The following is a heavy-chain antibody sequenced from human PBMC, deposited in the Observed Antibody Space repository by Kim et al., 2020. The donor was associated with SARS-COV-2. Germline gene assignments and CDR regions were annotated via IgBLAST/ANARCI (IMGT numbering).Heavy chain of an antibody. V-gene: IGHV3-21*05. Sequence: GGSLRLSCAASGFTFSSYNMNWVRQAPGKGLEWLSYISGSGSSISYADSVKGRFTISRDNAKNSLYLQMNSLRAEDTAVYYCARGPYDYVGGGYEFDCWGQGTLVTVSS. D-gene: IGHD3-16*01. J-gene: IGHJ4*02. CDR3: ARGPYDYVGGGYEFDC. CDR2: ISGSGSSI. CDR1: GFTFSSYN.